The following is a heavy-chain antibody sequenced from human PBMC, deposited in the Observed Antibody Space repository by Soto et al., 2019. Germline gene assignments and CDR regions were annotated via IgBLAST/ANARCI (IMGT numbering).Heavy chain of an antibody. CDR3: AKERYSSSWYPFDY. J-gene: IGHJ4*02. CDR1: GFTFDDYT. CDR2: ISWDGGST. Sequence: GESLKISCAASGFTFDDYTMHWVRQAPGKGLEWVSLISWDGGSTYYADSVKGRFTISRDNSKNSLYLQMNSLRTEDTALYYCAKERYSSSWYPFDYWGQGTLVTVSS. V-gene: IGHV3-43*01. D-gene: IGHD6-13*01.